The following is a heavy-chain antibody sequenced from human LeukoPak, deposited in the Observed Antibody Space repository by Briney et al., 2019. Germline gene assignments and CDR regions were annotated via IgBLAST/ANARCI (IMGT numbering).Heavy chain of an antibody. V-gene: IGHV1-2*02. J-gene: IGHJ4*01. Sequence: ASVKVSCKASGGTFSSYAISWLRHAPGQGLELMGRIIPNSGGTNYAQKFQGRVTMTRDTSISTAYMALSRLRSDYTAVYYCARLASGDYWGHGTPVTVSS. D-gene: IGHD5-12*01. CDR1: GGTFSSYA. CDR2: IIPNSGGT. CDR3: ARLASGDY.